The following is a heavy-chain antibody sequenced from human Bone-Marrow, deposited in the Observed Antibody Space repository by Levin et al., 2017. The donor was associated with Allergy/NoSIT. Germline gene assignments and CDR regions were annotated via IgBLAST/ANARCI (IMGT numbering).Heavy chain of an antibody. Sequence: GASVKVSCKGSGYSFTSYWIGWVRQMPGKGLEWMGIIYPSDSHTRYSPSFQGQVTISADKSISTAYLQWSSLKASDTAMYYCAIAAIYYDSSGYYESPFDYWGPGTLVTVSS. J-gene: IGHJ4*02. CDR1: GYSFTSYW. D-gene: IGHD3-22*01. CDR3: AIAAIYYDSSGYYESPFDY. V-gene: IGHV5-51*01. CDR2: IYPSDSHT.